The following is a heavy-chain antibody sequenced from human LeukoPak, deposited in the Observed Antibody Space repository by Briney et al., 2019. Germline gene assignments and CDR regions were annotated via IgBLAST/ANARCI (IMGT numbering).Heavy chain of an antibody. CDR1: GYSFTGYY. J-gene: IGHJ5*02. D-gene: IGHD3-10*01. CDR2: INPDSGGT. V-gene: IGHV1-2*02. Sequence: ASVKVSCKASGYSFTGYYMHWVRQAPGQGLEWMGWINPDSGGTNYAQKFQGRVTMTRDTSITTAYMELSRLTSDDTAVYYCARSFRRYYYGSGSYPLNWFDPWGQGTLVTVSS. CDR3: ARSFRRYYYGSGSYPLNWFDP.